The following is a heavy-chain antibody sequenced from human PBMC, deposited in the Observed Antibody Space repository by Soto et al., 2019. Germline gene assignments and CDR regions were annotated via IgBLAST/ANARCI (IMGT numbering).Heavy chain of an antibody. CDR3: ARVRRIGCRARLDFYVCVMDV. CDR2: IYFTGTAST. CDR1: GGSLNIGALY. J-gene: IGHJ6*01. V-gene: IGHV4-61*08. Sequence: PSETLSLTCTVSGGSLNIGALYCSWIRQSPGKGLEWFGYIYFTGTASTNYSPSLKSRVTSSFHTSKNQFSLRLTSVTPADTAVCYCARVRRIGCRARLDFYVCVMDVWGQGTTVT. D-gene: IGHD3-10*01.